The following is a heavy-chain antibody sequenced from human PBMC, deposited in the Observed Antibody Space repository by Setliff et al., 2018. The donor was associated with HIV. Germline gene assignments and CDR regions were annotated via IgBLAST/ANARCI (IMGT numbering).Heavy chain of an antibody. V-gene: IGHV4-4*07. CDR3: ARDGSEHYPLEGWLDP. CDR1: GASITSHY. CDR2: IDARGSA. Sequence: SETLSLTCTVSGASITSHYWSWIRQSPGRELEWIGRIDARGSANYNPSLNSRVTISVDTSKNHFSLTLSSVTAADTAVYYSARDGSEHYPLEGWLDPWGQGTLVTV. D-gene: IGHD3-3*02. J-gene: IGHJ5*02.